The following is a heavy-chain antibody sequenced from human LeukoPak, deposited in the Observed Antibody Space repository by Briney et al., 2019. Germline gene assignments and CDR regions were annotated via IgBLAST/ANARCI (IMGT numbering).Heavy chain of an antibody. D-gene: IGHD3-9*01. CDR1: GFSLSTSGVG. CDR2: IYWNDDK. J-gene: IGHJ5*02. CDR3: AHRRIPLAGYFDWLSHSEVWFDP. V-gene: IGHV2-5*01. Sequence: SGPTLVNPTQTLTLTCTFSGFSLSTSGVGVGWIRQPPGKALEWLALIYWNDDKRYSPSLKSRLTITKDTSKNQVVLTMTNMDPVDTATYYCAHRRIPLAGYFDWLSHSEVWFDPWGQGTLVTVSS.